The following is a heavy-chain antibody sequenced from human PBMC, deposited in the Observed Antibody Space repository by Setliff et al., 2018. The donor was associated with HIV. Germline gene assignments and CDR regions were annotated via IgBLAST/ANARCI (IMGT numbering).Heavy chain of an antibody. CDR2: IEQSGST. D-gene: IGHD3-22*01. CDR1: GGSISSGSYY. V-gene: IGHV4-61*10. J-gene: IGHJ4*02. CDR3: ARGALSLTMTKLLSFFDS. Sequence: SGTLSLTCTVPGGSISSGSYYWSWIRQPAGKGLEWIGEIEQSGSTNYNPSLNSRVTISVVTSTSHFSLKMTSVTAADTAIYFCARGALSLTMTKLLSFFDSWGQGTQVTVSS.